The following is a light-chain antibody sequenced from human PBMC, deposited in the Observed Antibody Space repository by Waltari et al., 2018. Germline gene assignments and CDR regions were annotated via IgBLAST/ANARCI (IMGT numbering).Light chain of an antibody. V-gene: IGLV4-69*01. J-gene: IGLJ3*02. CDR3: QTGGHGFWV. CDR2: VNSDGSH. CDR1: SAHSGSA. Sequence: QLVLTQSPSASASLGASVKLTCSLSSAHSGSAIACHQQQPQKGPRFLTKVNSDGSHRKGDGIPDRFSGSSSGAERYLTISSLQSEDEADYYCQTGGHGFWVFGGGTKLTVL.